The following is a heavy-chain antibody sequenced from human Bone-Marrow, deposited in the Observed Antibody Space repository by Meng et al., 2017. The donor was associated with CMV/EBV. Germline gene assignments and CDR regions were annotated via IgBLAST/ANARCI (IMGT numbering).Heavy chain of an antibody. J-gene: IGHJ4*02. D-gene: IGHD3-22*01. Sequence: GESLKISCAASGFTFSSYWMSWVRQAPGKGLEWVANIKQDGSEKYYVDSVKGRFTISRDNAKNSLYLQMNSPRAEDTAVYYCATYYYDSSGYYPLGYWGQGTLVTVSS. CDR3: ATYYYDSSGYYPLGY. CDR1: GFTFSSYW. CDR2: IKQDGSEK. V-gene: IGHV3-7*01.